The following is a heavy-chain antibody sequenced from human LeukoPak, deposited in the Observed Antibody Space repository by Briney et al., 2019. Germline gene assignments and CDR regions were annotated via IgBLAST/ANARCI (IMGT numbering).Heavy chain of an antibody. CDR3: ARETGRYDFDY. D-gene: IGHD1-1*01. Sequence: GGSLRLSCAASGLTVSSNYMSWVRQAPGKGLEWVSVIYSGGNTYYADSVKGRFTASRDISKNTLFLQMNNLRAEDTAVYYCARETGRYDFDYWGQGTLVTVSS. CDR2: IYSGGNT. V-gene: IGHV3-53*01. J-gene: IGHJ4*02. CDR1: GLTVSSNY.